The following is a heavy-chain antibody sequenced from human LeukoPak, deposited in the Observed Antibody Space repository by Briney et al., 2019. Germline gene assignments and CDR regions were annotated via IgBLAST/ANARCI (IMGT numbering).Heavy chain of an antibody. Sequence: GGSLRLSCAVSGFTFDDYGMSWVRQAPGKGLEWVSGINWNGGSTGYVDSVKGRFTISKDNAKNSLHLQMNSLRAEDTALYYCARDISSGWYFDYWGQGTLVTVSS. CDR3: ARDISSGWYFDY. CDR1: GFTFDDYG. D-gene: IGHD6-19*01. J-gene: IGHJ4*02. CDR2: INWNGGST. V-gene: IGHV3-20*04.